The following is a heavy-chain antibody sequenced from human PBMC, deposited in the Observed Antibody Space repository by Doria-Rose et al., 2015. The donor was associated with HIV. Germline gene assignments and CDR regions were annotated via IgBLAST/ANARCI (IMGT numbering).Heavy chain of an antibody. CDR2: IFSYDER. D-gene: IGHD6-13*01. CDR3: ARIKSSRWYHKYYFDF. V-gene: IGHV2-26*01. Sequence: QITLKESGPVLVKPTETLTLTCTVSGVSLSSPGMGVSWIRQPPGKALEWLANIFSYDERSHKTSLKSRLTISRRTSKSQVVLTMTDMDPVDTATYYCARIKSSRWYHKYYFDFWGQGTLVIVSA. CDR1: GVSLSSPGMG. J-gene: IGHJ4*02.